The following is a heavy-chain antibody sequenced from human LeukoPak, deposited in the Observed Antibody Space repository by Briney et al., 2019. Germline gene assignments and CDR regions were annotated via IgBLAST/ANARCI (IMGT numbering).Heavy chain of an antibody. CDR3: AREPKMVRGDWYFDL. CDR2: INHSGNT. V-gene: IGHV4-34*01. CDR1: GGSFSGYY. J-gene: IGHJ2*01. Sequence: PSETLSLTCAVYGGSFSGYYWSWIRQPPEKGLEWIGEINHSGNTNYNPSLKSRVTISVDTSKDQFSLKLSSVTAADTAVYYCAREPKMVRGDWYFDLWGRGTLVTVSS. D-gene: IGHD3-10*01.